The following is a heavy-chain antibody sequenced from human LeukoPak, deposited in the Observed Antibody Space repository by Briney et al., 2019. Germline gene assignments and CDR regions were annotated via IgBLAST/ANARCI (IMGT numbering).Heavy chain of an antibody. J-gene: IGHJ4*02. CDR3: ARQTLNFDWLLYLDY. Sequence: GGSLRLSCAASGFTFDDYGMSWVRQAPGKGLEWVSGINWNGGSTGYADSVKGRFTISRDNAKNSLYLQMNSLRAEDTAVYYCARQTLNFDWLLYLDYWGQGTLVTVSS. D-gene: IGHD3-9*01. CDR1: GFTFDDYG. CDR2: INWNGGST. V-gene: IGHV3-20*04.